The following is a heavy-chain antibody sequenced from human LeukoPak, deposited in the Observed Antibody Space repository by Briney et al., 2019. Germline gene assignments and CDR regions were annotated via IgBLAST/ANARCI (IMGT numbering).Heavy chain of an antibody. V-gene: IGHV4-59*01. CDR1: GGSISSYY. CDR2: IYYSGST. CDR3: ARDGPVSGSSPYYYYYYMDV. J-gene: IGHJ6*03. D-gene: IGHD1-26*01. Sequence: SETLSLTCTVSGGSISSYYWSWIRQPPGKGLEWIGYIYYSGSTNCNPSLKSRVTISVDTSKNQFSLKLSSVTAADTAVYYCARDGPVSGSSPYYYYYYMDVWGKGTTVTVSS.